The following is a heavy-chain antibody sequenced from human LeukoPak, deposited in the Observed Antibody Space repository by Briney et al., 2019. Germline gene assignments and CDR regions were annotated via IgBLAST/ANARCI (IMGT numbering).Heavy chain of an antibody. CDR1: GVSISSDGYY. D-gene: IGHD3-16*01. Sequence: SETLSLTCTVSGVSISSDGYYWNWIRQPPGKGLEWIGYIYYSGSTNYNPSLKSRVTISVDTSKNQFSLKLSSVTAADTAVYYCARSQIDYDFDYWGQGTLVTVSS. V-gene: IGHV4-61*08. J-gene: IGHJ4*02. CDR2: IYYSGST. CDR3: ARSQIDYDFDY.